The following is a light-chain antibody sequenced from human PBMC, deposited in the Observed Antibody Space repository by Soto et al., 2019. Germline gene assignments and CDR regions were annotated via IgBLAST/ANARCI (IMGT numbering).Light chain of an antibody. CDR2: AAS. Sequence: EIRVTKSPSSLSASEGDTATITCRASQGIRNDLGWYQQKPGKAPKRLIYAASSLQSGVPSRFSGSGSGTDFTLTISSLQPDDFATYYCQQYNSYPMTFGQGTRLEIK. CDR3: QQYNSYPMT. V-gene: IGKV1-17*01. CDR1: QGIRND. J-gene: IGKJ5*01.